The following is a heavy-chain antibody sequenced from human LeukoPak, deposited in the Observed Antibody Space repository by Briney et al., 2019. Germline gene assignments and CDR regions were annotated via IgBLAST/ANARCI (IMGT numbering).Heavy chain of an antibody. CDR2: INTNTGNP. CDR1: GYTFTSYA. Sequence: ASVKVSCKASGYTFTSYAMNWVRQAPGQGLEWMGWINTNTGNPTYAQGFTGRFVFSLDTSVGTAYLQISSLKAEDTAVYYCAREEIIFGVVIHYYYYGMDVWGQGTTVTVSS. CDR3: AREEIIFGVVIHYYYYGMDV. J-gene: IGHJ6*02. V-gene: IGHV7-4-1*02. D-gene: IGHD3-3*01.